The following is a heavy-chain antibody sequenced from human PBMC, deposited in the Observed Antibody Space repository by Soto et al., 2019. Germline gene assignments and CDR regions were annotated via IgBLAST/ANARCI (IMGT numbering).Heavy chain of an antibody. CDR2: ISWNSGSI. Sequence: EVQLVESGGGLVQPGRSLRLSCAASGFTFDDYAMHWVRQTPGKGLEWVSGISWNSGSIGYADSVKGRFTISRDNAKNSLYLQVSSLRAEDTALYYCAKLATTGAYFDYWGQGTLVTVSS. J-gene: IGHJ4*02. V-gene: IGHV3-9*01. CDR3: AKLATTGAYFDY. D-gene: IGHD1-1*01. CDR1: GFTFDDYA.